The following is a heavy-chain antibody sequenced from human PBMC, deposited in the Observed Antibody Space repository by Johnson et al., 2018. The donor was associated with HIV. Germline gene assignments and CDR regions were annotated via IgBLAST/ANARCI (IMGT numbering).Heavy chain of an antibody. CDR1: GLSVSSYY. CDR2: LSSGGDT. V-gene: IGHV3-66*01. CDR3: ARETRGGGGAFDI. D-gene: IGHD2-15*01. J-gene: IGHJ3*02. Sequence: VQLVESGGGLVQPGGSLRLSCAASGLSVSSYYMSWVRQAPGKGLEWVSVLSSGGDTYYTDSVNGRFTISRDNSKNTLYLQMNSLRAEDTAVYYCARETRGGGGAFDIWGQGTMVTVSS.